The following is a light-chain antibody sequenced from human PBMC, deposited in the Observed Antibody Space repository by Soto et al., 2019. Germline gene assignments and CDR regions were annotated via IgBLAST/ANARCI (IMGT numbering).Light chain of an antibody. CDR3: QSYDSSLSVYV. V-gene: IGLV1-40*01. Sequence: QSVLTQPPSVSGAPGQRVTISCTGSSSNIGAGYDVPWYQQLPGTAPKLLIYGNSNRPSGVPDRFSGSKSGTSASLAITGLQADDEADYYCQSYDSSLSVYVFGTGTKVTVL. CDR1: SSNIGAGYD. J-gene: IGLJ1*01. CDR2: GNS.